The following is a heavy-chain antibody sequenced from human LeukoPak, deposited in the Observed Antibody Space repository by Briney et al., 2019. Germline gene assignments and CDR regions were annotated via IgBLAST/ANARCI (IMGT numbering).Heavy chain of an antibody. Sequence: PGGSLRLSCAASGFTLNHFWMTWVRQAPGRGLEWVANIKQDGSEKYYVDSVKGRFTISRDNAKNSLYLQMNSLRAEDTAVYYCASHIFSGYGHNFDYWGQGTLVTVSS. CDR2: IKQDGSEK. CDR1: GFTLNHFW. CDR3: ASHIFSGYGHNFDY. J-gene: IGHJ4*02. V-gene: IGHV3-7*01. D-gene: IGHD5-12*01.